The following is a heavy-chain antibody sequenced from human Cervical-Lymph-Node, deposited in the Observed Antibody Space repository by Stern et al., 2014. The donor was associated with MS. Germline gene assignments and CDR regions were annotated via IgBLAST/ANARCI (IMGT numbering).Heavy chain of an antibody. CDR2: IWYDGSNK. CDR1: GFTFSSYG. V-gene: IGHV3-33*01. Sequence: VHLVESGGGVVQPGRSLRLSCAASGFTFSSYGMHWVRQAPGKGLGWVAVIWYDGSNKYYADSVKGRFTISRDNSKNTLYLQMNSLRAEDTAVYYCARDCRLRHFDYWGQGTLVTVSS. CDR3: ARDCRLRHFDY. D-gene: IGHD3-3*01. J-gene: IGHJ4*02.